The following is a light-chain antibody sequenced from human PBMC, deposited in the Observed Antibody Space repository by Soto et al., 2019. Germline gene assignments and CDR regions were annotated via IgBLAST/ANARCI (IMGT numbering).Light chain of an antibody. CDR1: KIGAKS. J-gene: IGLJ2*01. V-gene: IGLV3-21*02. CDR2: DDS. Sequence: SYELTHPPSVSFDPGQTDRVTCGGDKIGAKSVHWYQQKPRPANVLVIYDDSDRPSGIPERFSGSNSGNTATLTISRVEAGDEADYYCQVWDSSSDHVVFGGGTQLTVL. CDR3: QVWDSSSDHVV.